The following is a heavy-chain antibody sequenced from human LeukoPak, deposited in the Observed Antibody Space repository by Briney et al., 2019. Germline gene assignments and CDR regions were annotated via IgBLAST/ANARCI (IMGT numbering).Heavy chain of an antibody. CDR1: GYSFTSYW. Sequence: GESLKISCKGSGYSFTSYWIGWVRQMPGKGLEWMGIIYPGDSDTRYSPSFQGQVTISADKSISTAYLQWSSLKASDTAMYYCARRDCTNGVCYTYDYWGQGTLVTVSS. CDR3: ARRDCTNGVCYTYDY. D-gene: IGHD2-8*01. V-gene: IGHV5-51*01. CDR2: IYPGDSDT. J-gene: IGHJ4*02.